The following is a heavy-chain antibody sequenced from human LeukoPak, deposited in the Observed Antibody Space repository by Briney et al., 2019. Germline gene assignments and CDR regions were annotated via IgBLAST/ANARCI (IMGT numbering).Heavy chain of an antibody. Sequence: GGSLRLSCAASGFTFTTYAMTWVRQAPGKGLEWVSAISGSGDDTYYADSVMGRFTISRDNSENTVSLQVNSLRAEDTAVYYCARLSGTSGTTSRVLHYWGQGTLVTVSS. J-gene: IGHJ4*02. CDR1: GFTFTTYA. V-gene: IGHV3-23*01. CDR3: ARLSGTSGTTSRVLHY. D-gene: IGHD1-1*01. CDR2: ISGSGDDT.